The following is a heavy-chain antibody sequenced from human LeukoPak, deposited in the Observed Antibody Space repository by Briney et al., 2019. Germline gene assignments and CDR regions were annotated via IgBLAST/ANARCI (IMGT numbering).Heavy chain of an antibody. CDR2: ISSGSSYL. J-gene: IGHJ3*02. V-gene: IGHV3-21*01. CDR3: ARDKHNPGSAFDI. Sequence: GGSLRLSCAASGFTFSSYSMNWVRQAPGKGLEWVSSISSGSSYLYYADSMKGRFTISRDNAKNSLYLQVNSLRAEDTAVYYCARDKHNPGSAFDIWGQGTMLTVSS. D-gene: IGHD5-24*01. CDR1: GFTFSSYS.